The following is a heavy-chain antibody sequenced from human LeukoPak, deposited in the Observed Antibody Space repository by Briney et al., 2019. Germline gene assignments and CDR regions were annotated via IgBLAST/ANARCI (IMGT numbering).Heavy chain of an antibody. D-gene: IGHD4-17*01. V-gene: IGHV1-3*01. CDR3: ARGYGDYAWFDP. CDR2: INAGNGNT. CDR1: GYTFTGYA. J-gene: IGHJ5*02. Sequence: GASVKVSCKASGYTFTGYAMHWVRQAPGQRLEWMGWINAGNGNTKYSQKFQGRVTITRDTSASTAYMELSSLRSEDTAVYYCARGYGDYAWFDPWGQGTLVTVSS.